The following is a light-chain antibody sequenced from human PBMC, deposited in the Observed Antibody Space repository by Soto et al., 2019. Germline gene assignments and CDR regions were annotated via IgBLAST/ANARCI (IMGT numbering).Light chain of an antibody. Sequence: EVVMTQSPATLSVSPGGRATLSCRASQSISDTLAWYQQKPGQAPRLLIYSASRGATGFPARFSGSGSGADFTLTITRLEPEDSAVYFCQQYTGPPTTFGQGTRLEIK. J-gene: IGKJ5*01. CDR2: SAS. CDR3: QQYTGPPTT. CDR1: QSISDT. V-gene: IGKV3-15*01.